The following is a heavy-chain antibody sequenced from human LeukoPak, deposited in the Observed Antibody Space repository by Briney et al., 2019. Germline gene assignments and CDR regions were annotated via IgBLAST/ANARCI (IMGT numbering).Heavy chain of an antibody. J-gene: IGHJ4*02. D-gene: IGHD5-18*01. CDR3: ARHLSGITGYTYGRGIDY. CDR2: ISSSSSYI. Sequence: GGSLRLSCAASGFTFSSYSMNWVRQAPGKGLEWVSSISSSSSYIYYADSVKGRFTISRDNAKDSLYLQMNSLRAEDTAVYYCARHLSGITGYTYGRGIDYWGQGTLLTVSS. V-gene: IGHV3-21*01. CDR1: GFTFSSYS.